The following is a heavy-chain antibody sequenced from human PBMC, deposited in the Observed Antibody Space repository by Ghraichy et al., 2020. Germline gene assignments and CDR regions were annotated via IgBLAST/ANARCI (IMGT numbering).Heavy chain of an antibody. CDR3: SRGPGLSYIGMDV. D-gene: IGHD3-10*01. V-gene: IGHV3-49*04. CDR2: VRSKRYGGTI. Sequence: GGSLRLSCTASGFTFGDYAMTWVRQAPGMGLEWVGLVRSKRYGGTIDYAASVRGRFSISRDDSKSIAYLQMNSLKTEDTAVYYCSRGPGLSYIGMDVWGQGTAVTVSS. J-gene: IGHJ6*02. CDR1: GFTFGDYA.